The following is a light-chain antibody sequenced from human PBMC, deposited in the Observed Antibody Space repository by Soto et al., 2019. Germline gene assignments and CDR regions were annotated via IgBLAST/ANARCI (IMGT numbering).Light chain of an antibody. CDR3: QPLNSYPIT. CDR2: VAS. CDR1: QGISSH. J-gene: IGKJ5*01. V-gene: IGKV1-9*01. Sequence: DIQLTQSPSFLSASVGDRVTITCRASQGISSHLAWYQQQPGKAPKLLIYVASTLQSGVPSRFSGSGSGTEFTLTNSGLHPELFASYYCQPLNSYPITFGQGTRLEIK.